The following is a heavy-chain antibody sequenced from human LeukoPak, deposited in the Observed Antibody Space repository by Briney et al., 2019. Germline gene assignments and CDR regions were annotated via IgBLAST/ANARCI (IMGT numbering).Heavy chain of an antibody. J-gene: IGHJ4*02. V-gene: IGHV3-23*01. D-gene: IGHD3-3*01. Sequence: PGGSLRLSCAASGFTISSYAMSWVRQAPVKGLQWVSAKSGSAGSTYYADSVKGRITISRDNSKNMLYLEMNSLRAEDTAVYYCAKDGERFLEWLPPLGYWGQGTLVTVSS. CDR2: KSGSAGST. CDR1: GFTISSYA. CDR3: AKDGERFLEWLPPLGY.